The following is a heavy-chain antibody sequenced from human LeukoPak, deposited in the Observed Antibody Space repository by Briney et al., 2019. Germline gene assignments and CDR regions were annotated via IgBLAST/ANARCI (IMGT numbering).Heavy chain of an antibody. Sequence: SETLSLTCSVSADSISLYYWTWIRQPPGKGLGLEWIGYIYYSGGTNYNPSLKSRVTISIDTSKNQVSLKLSSVTAADTAVYYCARLWDSSSSLDYWGQGTLVTVSS. V-gene: IGHV4-59*08. D-gene: IGHD6-6*01. CDR2: IYYSGGT. CDR1: ADSISLYY. J-gene: IGHJ4*02. CDR3: ARLWDSSSSLDY.